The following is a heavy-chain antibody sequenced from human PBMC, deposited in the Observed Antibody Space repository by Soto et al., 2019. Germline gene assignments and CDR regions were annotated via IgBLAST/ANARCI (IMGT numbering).Heavy chain of an antibody. Sequence: PSETLSLTCTVSGGSISSGDYYWSWIRQPPGKGLEWIGYIYYSGSTYYNPSLKSRVTISVDTSKNQFPLKLSSVTAADTAVYYCARVFTIFGVVIMTPGWFDPWGQGTLVTVSS. D-gene: IGHD3-3*01. CDR2: IYYSGST. CDR3: ARVFTIFGVVIMTPGWFDP. V-gene: IGHV4-30-4*01. CDR1: GGSISSGDYY. J-gene: IGHJ5*02.